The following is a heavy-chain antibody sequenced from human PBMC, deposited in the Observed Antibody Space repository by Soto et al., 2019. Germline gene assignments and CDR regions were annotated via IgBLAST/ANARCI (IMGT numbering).Heavy chain of an antibody. CDR3: ARRLRWGIFDY. D-gene: IGHD6-13*01. CDR1: GGSISSSSYY. V-gene: IGHV4-39*01. Sequence: QLQLQESGPGLVKPSETLSLTCTVSGGSISSSSYYWGWIRQPPGKGLEWIGSIYYSGSTYYNPSLKSRVTISVDTYKNQFSLKLSSVTAADTAVYYCARRLRWGIFDYWGQGTLVTVSS. CDR2: IYYSGST. J-gene: IGHJ4*02.